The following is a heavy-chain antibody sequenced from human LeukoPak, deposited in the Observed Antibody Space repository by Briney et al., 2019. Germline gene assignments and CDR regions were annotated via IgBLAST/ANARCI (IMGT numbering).Heavy chain of an antibody. CDR3: ARVIRAAPGKGYFDY. V-gene: IGHV3-23*01. CDR2: ISGSGGST. J-gene: IGHJ4*02. D-gene: IGHD6-13*01. CDR1: GITLSNYG. Sequence: PGGSLRLSCAVSGITLSNYGMSWVRQAPGKGLEWVAGISGSGGSTNYADSVKGRFTISRDNPKNTLYLQMNSLRAEDTAIYYCARVIRAAPGKGYFDYWGQGTLVTVSS.